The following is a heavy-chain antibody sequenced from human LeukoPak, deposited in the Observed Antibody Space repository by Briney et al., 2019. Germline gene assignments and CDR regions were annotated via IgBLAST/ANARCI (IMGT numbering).Heavy chain of an antibody. J-gene: IGHJ4*02. Sequence: ASVKVSCKSSGYTFNGYYMHWVRQAPGQGLEWMGLINPNNGGTKYAQNFQGRVTMTRDTSISTAYMELDRMRSDDTAVYYCARDERYDSSGYPFDYWGQGTLVTVSS. V-gene: IGHV1-2*02. CDR2: INPNNGGT. CDR1: GYTFNGYY. D-gene: IGHD3-22*01. CDR3: ARDERYDSSGYPFDY.